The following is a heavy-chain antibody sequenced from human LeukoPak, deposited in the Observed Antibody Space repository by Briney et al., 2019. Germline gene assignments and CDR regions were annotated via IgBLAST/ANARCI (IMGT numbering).Heavy chain of an antibody. D-gene: IGHD3-22*01. CDR2: ISGSGGST. CDR3: ARTGYYYDSSGYYYPYYFDY. V-gene: IGHV3-23*01. J-gene: IGHJ4*02. Sequence: GGSLRLSCAASGFTFSNYAMSWVRQAPGKGLEWVSAISGSGGSTYYADSVKGRFTISRDNSKNTLYLQMNSLRAEDTAVYYCARTGYYYDSSGYYYPYYFDYWGQGTLVTVSS. CDR1: GFTFSNYA.